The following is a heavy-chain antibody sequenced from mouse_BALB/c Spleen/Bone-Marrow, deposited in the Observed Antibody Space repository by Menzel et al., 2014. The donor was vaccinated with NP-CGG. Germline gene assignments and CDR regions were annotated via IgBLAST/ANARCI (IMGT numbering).Heavy chain of an antibody. CDR3: ERGDYRSYCFDY. CDR2: INPGSGGT. J-gene: IGHJ2*01. Sequence: QVQLQQSGAELVRPGTSVKVSCKASGYAFTNYLIEWVKQRPGQGLEWIGVINPGSGGTNYNEKFKGKATLTADKSSSTAYMQPSSLTSEDAAVYFCERGDYRSYCFDYGGQGTTLTVSS. D-gene: IGHD2-14*01. V-gene: IGHV1-54*01. CDR1: GYAFTNYL.